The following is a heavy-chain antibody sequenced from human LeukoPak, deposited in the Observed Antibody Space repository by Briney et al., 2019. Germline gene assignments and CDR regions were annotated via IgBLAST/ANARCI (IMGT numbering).Heavy chain of an antibody. CDR2: IIPILGIA. Sequence: GASVKVSCKASGYTFTSYGISWVRQAPGQGLEWMGRIIPILGIANYAQKFQGRVTITADKSTSTAYMELSSLRSEDTAVYYCATPVDYYYGMDVWGQGTTVTVSS. V-gene: IGHV1-69*04. CDR3: ATPVDYYYGMDV. CDR1: GYTFTSYG. J-gene: IGHJ6*02.